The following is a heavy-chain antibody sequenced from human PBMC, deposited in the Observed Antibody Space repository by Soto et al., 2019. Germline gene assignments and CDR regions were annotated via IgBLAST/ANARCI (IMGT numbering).Heavy chain of an antibody. J-gene: IGHJ5*02. CDR3: ARAPEVPNWFDP. V-gene: IGHV4-34*01. CDR1: GGSFSGYY. Sequence: SETLSLTCAVYGGSFSGYYWSWIRQPPGKGLEWIGEINHSGSTNYNPSLKSRFTISVDTSKNQFSLKLSSVTAADTAVYYCARAPEVPNWFDPWGQGTLVTVSS. CDR2: INHSGST.